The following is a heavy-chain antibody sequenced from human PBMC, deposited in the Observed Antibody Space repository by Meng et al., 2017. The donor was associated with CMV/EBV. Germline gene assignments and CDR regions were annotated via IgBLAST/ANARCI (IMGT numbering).Heavy chain of an antibody. CDR3: AREDDFWGQGMDV. CDR2: INSDGSST. J-gene: IGHJ6*02. D-gene: IGHD3-3*01. V-gene: IGHV3-74*01. Sequence: GESLKISCAASGFTFSSYWMHWVRQAPGKGLVWVSRINSDGSSTSYADSVKGRFTISRDNAKNTLYLQMNSLRAEDTAVYYCAREDDFWGQGMDVWGQGTTVTVSS. CDR1: GFTFSSYW.